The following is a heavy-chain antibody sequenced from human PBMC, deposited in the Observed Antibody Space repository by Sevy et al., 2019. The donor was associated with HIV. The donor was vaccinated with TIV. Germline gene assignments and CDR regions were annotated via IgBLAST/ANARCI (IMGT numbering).Heavy chain of an antibody. CDR1: GYYFTGYY. D-gene: IGHD3-10*01. V-gene: IGHV1-2*02. J-gene: IGHJ4*02. CDR2: INPNGGGT. Sequence: ASVKVSCKASGYYFTGYYVHWVRQAPGQGLEWMGWINPNGGGTNIGQKFHGRVTMRRDTSITTDYMELVRLRSNDTGVYYCARSVYGSGTYLNDYWGQGTLVTVSS. CDR3: ARSVYGSGTYLNDY.